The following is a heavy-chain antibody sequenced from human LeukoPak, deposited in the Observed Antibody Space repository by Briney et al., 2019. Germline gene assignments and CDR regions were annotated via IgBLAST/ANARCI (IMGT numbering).Heavy chain of an antibody. CDR3: ARGGYILTTNWFDP. Sequence: GGSLRLSCAASGFTFTTYWMSWVRQAPGKGLEWVSYISGSTGTRYYADSVKGGFTISRDNAKNSLYLQMNSLRAEDTAMYYCARGGYILTTNWFDPWGQGTLVTVSS. J-gene: IGHJ5*02. CDR2: ISGSTGTR. V-gene: IGHV3-48*04. D-gene: IGHD3-9*01. CDR1: GFTFTTYW.